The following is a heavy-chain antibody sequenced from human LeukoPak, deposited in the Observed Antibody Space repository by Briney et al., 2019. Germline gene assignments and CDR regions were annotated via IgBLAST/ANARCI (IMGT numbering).Heavy chain of an antibody. CDR3: ARVNSGYGDAFDI. CDR1: GGSVSSYY. J-gene: IGHJ3*02. Sequence: ETLSLTCTVSGGSVSSYYWSWIRQPPGKGLEWIGYIYYSGSTNYNPSLKSRVTISVDTSKNQFSLKLSSVTAADTAVYYCARVNSGYGDAFDIWGQGTMVTVSS. V-gene: IGHV4-59*02. D-gene: IGHD5-12*01. CDR2: IYYSGST.